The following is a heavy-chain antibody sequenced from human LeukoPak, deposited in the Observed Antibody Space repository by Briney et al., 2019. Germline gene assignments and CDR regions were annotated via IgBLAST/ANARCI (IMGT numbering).Heavy chain of an antibody. CDR2: MTPDGNKK. V-gene: IGHV3-30-3*01. CDR3: ARDLIGRYTFDY. J-gene: IGHJ4*02. CDR1: GLPFSRC. D-gene: IGHD3-10*01. Sequence: GGSLTLSCAVSGLPFSRCYTLGARRSPPGAGVWVELMTPDGNKKYYADSVKGRFTISRDNSKNTVDLQLNSLRAEDTAVYYCARDLIGRYTFDYCGQGTLVTVSS.